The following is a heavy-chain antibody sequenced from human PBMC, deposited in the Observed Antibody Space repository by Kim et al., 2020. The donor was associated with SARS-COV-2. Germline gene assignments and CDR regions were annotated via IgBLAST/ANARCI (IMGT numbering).Heavy chain of an antibody. CDR1: GFTVSSNY. Sequence: GGSLRLSCAASGFTVSSNYMSWVRQAPGKGLEWVSVIYTDGSTYYADSVQGRFTISRHNSRNTLYLQMNSLRPEDTAVYYCARELRYSERYHSLVFDYWGQGTLVTVSS. V-gene: IGHV3-53*04. D-gene: IGHD1-26*01. CDR2: IYTDGST. J-gene: IGHJ4*02. CDR3: ARELRYSERYHSLVFDY.